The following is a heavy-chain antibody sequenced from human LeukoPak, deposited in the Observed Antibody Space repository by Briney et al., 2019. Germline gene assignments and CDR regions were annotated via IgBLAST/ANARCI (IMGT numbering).Heavy chain of an antibody. V-gene: IGHV3-30*03. CDR1: GFSLNEYG. Sequence: GGSQRLSCVGSGFSLNEYGIHWVRQAPGKGLEWVAVVSYDGGHKYYADSVKGRFTISRDTSSDTVSLQMNSLRVEDTAVYYCARDRINMMVLGHDSGLDIWGPGTLVTVSS. CDR2: VSYDGGHK. D-gene: IGHD3-22*01. J-gene: IGHJ4*02. CDR3: ARDRINMMVLGHDSGLDI.